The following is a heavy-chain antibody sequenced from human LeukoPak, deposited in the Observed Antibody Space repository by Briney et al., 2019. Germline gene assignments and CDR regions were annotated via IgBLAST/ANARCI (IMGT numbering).Heavy chain of an antibody. CDR1: GFTVSSNY. J-gene: IGHJ4*02. CDR3: AKASSNYDFWSGYYGWDYFDY. CDR2: ISGSGGST. Sequence: GGSLRLSCAASGFTVSSNYMSWVRQAPGKGLEWVSAISGSGGSTYYADSVKGRFTISRDNSKNTLYLQMNSLRAEDTAVYYCAKASSNYDFWSGYYGWDYFDYWGQGTLVTVSS. V-gene: IGHV3-23*01. D-gene: IGHD3-3*01.